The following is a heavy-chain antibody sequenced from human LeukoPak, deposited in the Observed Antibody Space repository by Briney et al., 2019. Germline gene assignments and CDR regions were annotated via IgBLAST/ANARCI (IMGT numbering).Heavy chain of an antibody. D-gene: IGHD6-19*01. CDR3: ARDRSVAGTVDY. V-gene: IGHV3-23*01. CDR1: GFTFSSYA. Sequence: GGSLRLSCAASGFTFSSYAMTWVRQAPGKGLEWVSGISGSGDSTYYADSVKGRFTISRDNAKNSLYLKMNSLTAEDTAVYYCARDRSVAGTVDYWGQGTLVTVSS. J-gene: IGHJ4*02. CDR2: ISGSGDST.